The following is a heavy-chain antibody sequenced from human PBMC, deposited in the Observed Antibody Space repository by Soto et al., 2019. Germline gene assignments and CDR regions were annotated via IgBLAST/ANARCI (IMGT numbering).Heavy chain of an antibody. D-gene: IGHD5-12*01. CDR3: AAGGGLPRYY. CDR2: IYHSGST. CDR1: GGSISSGGYS. J-gene: IGHJ4*02. V-gene: IGHV4-30-2*01. Sequence: LSLTCAVSGGSISSGGYSWSWIRQPPGKGLEWIGYIYHSGSTYYNPSLKSRVAISVDRSKNQFSLKLSSVTAADTAVYYCAAGGGLPRYYWGQGTLVTVSS.